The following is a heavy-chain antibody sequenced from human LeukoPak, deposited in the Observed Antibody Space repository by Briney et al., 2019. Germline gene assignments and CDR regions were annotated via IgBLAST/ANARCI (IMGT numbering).Heavy chain of an antibody. J-gene: IGHJ4*02. CDR2: ISSSSSTI. CDR1: GFTFSSYS. CDR3: ARDWMMVRAVIIH. D-gene: IGHD3-10*01. V-gene: IGHV3-48*01. Sequence: GGSLRLSCAASGFTFSSYSMNWVRQAPGKGLEWVSYISSSSSTIYYADSVKGRFTISRDNAKNSLYLQMNSLRAEDTAVYYCARDWMMVRAVIIHWGQGTLVTVSS.